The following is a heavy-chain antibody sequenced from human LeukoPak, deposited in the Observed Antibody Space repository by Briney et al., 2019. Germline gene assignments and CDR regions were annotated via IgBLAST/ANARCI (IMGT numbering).Heavy chain of an antibody. CDR2: FDPEDGET. V-gene: IGHV1-24*01. D-gene: IGHD6-19*01. CDR1: GYTLTELS. J-gene: IGHJ3*02. CDR3: ATALSYSSGWYNVAFDI. Sequence: EASVKVPFKVSGYTLTELSMHWVRQAPGKGLEWMGGFDPEDGETIYAQKFQGRVTMTEDTSTDTAYMELSSLRSEDTAVYYCATALSYSSGWYNVAFDIWGQGTMVTVSS.